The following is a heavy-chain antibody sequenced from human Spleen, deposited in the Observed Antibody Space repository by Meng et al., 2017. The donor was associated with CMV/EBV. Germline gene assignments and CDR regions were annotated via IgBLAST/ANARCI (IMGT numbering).Heavy chain of an antibody. CDR2: ISWDGGST. CDR3: AKDRLLEGFDP. CDR1: GFIFDDYS. Sequence: GESLKISCAASGFIFDDYSMHWVRQGPGKGLEWVAVISWDGGSTYYADSVKGRFTISRDNSKNSLYLQMNSLRTEDTALYFCAKDRLLEGFDPWGQGTLVTVSS. D-gene: IGHD3-10*01. J-gene: IGHJ5*02. V-gene: IGHV3-43*01.